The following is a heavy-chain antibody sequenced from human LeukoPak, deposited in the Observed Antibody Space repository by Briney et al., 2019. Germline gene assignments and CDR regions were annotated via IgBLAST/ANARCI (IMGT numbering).Heavy chain of an antibody. CDR2: ISGSGGNT. V-gene: IGHV3-23*01. CDR1: GFTFSSYA. J-gene: IGHJ4*02. Sequence: GGSLRLSCAASGFTFSSYAMSWVRQAPGKGLEWVSGISGSGGNTYYAASVRVRFTISRAKSKDHLYLQMMSLRAEDTAVYYCAKGVVDSSSWFDYWGQGTLVTVSS. D-gene: IGHD6-13*01. CDR3: AKGVVDSSSWFDY.